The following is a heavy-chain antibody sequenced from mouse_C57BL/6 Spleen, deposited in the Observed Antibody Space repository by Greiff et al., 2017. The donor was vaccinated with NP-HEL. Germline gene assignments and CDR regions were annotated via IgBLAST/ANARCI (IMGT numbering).Heavy chain of an antibody. V-gene: IGHV5-4*01. J-gene: IGHJ4*01. CDR1: GFTFSSYA. Sequence: DVHLVESGGGLVKPGGSLKLSCAASGFTFSSYAMSWVRQTPEKRLEWVATISDGGSYTYYPDNVKGRFTISRDNAKNNLYLQMSHLKSEDTAMYYCARDLGRAMDYWGQGTSVTVSS. CDR3: ARDLGRAMDY. D-gene: IGHD4-1*01. CDR2: ISDGGSYT.